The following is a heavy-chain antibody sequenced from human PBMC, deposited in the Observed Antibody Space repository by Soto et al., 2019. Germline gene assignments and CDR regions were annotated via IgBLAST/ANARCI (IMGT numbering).Heavy chain of an antibody. CDR1: GFTFGDYA. CDR2: IRSKAYGGTT. D-gene: IGHD3-10*01. V-gene: IGHV3-49*03. Sequence: GGSLRLSCTASGFTFGDYAMSWFRQAPGKGLEWVGFIRSKAYGGTTEYAASVKGRFTISRDDSKSIAYLQMNSLKTEDTAVYYCTRDRGMVRGVINYYYYYMDVWGKGTTVTVSS. CDR3: TRDRGMVRGVINYYYYYMDV. J-gene: IGHJ6*03.